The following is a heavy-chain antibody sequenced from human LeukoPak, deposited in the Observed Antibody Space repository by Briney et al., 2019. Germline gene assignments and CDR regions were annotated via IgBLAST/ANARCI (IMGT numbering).Heavy chain of an antibody. J-gene: IGHJ3*02. CDR1: GFTFDDYA. Sequence: QAGGSLRLSCAASGFTFDDYAMHWVRQAPGKGLEWVSGISWNSGSIGYADSVKGRFTISRDNAKNSLYLQMNSLRAEDTALYYCAKDILRRLLGAFDIWGQGTMVTVSS. D-gene: IGHD2-15*01. CDR3: AKDILRRLLGAFDI. CDR2: ISWNSGSI. V-gene: IGHV3-9*01.